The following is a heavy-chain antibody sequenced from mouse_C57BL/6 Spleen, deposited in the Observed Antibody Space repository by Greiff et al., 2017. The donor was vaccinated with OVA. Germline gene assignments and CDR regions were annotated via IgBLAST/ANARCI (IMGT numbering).Heavy chain of an antibody. CDR2: IHPSDSDT. CDR1: GYTFTSYW. D-gene: IGHD1-1*01. Sequence: VQLQQPGAELVKPGASVKVSCMASGYTFTSYWMHWVKQRPGQGLEWIGRIHPSDSDTNYNQKFKGKATLTVDKSSSTAYMQLSSLTSEDSAVYYGAAITTVVSRYWYFDVWGTGTTVTVSS. V-gene: IGHV1-74*01. CDR3: AAITTVVSRYWYFDV. J-gene: IGHJ1*03.